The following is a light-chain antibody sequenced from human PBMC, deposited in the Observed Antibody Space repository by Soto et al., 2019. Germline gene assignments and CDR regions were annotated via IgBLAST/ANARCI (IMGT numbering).Light chain of an antibody. CDR2: DAS. V-gene: IGKV3-11*01. CDR1: QSVSSY. CDR3: QQRSDWPLT. J-gene: IGKJ4*01. Sequence: EIVLTQSPATLSLSPGERATLSCRASQSVSSYLAWYQQKPGQAPRLLIYDASNRATGIPARFSGSGSGTDFTLTISSLEPEDSAVYYCQQRSDWPLTFSGGTKVEIK.